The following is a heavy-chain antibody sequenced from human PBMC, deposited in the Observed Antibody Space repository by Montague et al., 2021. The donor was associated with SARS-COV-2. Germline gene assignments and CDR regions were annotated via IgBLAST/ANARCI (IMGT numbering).Heavy chain of an antibody. J-gene: IGHJ5*02. D-gene: IGHD1-26*01. CDR2: ISYTGST. V-gene: IGHV4-39*01. Sequence: SETLSLTCSVSGDSMSGSNSYWGWIRQPPGKGLESIGSISYTGSTSYNASLKSRVTMSVDTSKNEFSLRLSSVTASDTAVYYCARLYIQKTLVGASRRRWFYPGGQGTLVTGSA. CDR3: ARLYIQKTLVGASRRRWFYP. CDR1: GDSMSGSNSY.